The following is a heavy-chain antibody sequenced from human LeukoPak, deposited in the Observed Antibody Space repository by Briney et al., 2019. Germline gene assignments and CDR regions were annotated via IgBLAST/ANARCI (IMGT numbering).Heavy chain of an antibody. CDR2: IYYSGST. J-gene: IGHJ6*02. V-gene: IGHV4-30-4*01. Sequence: PSETLSLTCTVSGGSIRSGDFYWSWIRQPPGKGLEWIGYIYYSGSTNYNPSLKSRVTISIDTSKNQFSLKLSSVTAADTAVYYCASDFWSGYTPPYYYYGMDVWGQGTTVTVSS. CDR3: ASDFWSGYTPPYYYYGMDV. CDR1: GGSIRSGDFY. D-gene: IGHD3-3*01.